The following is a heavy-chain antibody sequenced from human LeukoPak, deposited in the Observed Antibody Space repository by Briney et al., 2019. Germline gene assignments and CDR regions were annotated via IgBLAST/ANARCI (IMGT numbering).Heavy chain of an antibody. CDR2: ISGSGGAT. CDR3: AKESYEYSSSSPFDY. V-gene: IGHV3-23*01. D-gene: IGHD6-6*01. J-gene: IGHJ4*02. Sequence: GGSLRLSCAASGFTFSSCAMTWVRQVPGKGLEWVSGISGSGGATYYADSVKGRFTISRDNSKNTLYLEMSSLRAEDTAVYYCAKESYEYSSSSPFDYWGQGTLVTVSS. CDR1: GFTFSSCA.